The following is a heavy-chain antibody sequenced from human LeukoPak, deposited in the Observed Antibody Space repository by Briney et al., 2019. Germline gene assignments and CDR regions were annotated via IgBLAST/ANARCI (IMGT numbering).Heavy chain of an antibody. D-gene: IGHD2-8*01. CDR1: GGSISSYY. V-gene: IGHV4-4*09. J-gene: IGHJ6*03. CDR3: ARYYAKMGGHYYMDV. Sequence: SETLSLTCTVSGGSISSYYWSWIRQPPGKGLEWIGYIYTSGSTNYNPSLKSRVTISVDTSKNQFSLKLSSVTAADTAVYYCARYYAKMGGHYYMDVWGKGTTVTVSS. CDR2: IYTSGST.